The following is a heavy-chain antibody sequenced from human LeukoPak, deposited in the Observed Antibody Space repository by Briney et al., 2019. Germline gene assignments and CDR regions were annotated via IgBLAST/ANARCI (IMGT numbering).Heavy chain of an antibody. V-gene: IGHV4-4*07. J-gene: IGHJ4*02. Sequence: KPSETLSLTCTVSGGSISSYYWSWIRQPAGKGLEWIGRIHTSGSTNYSPSHKSRLTMSVETSKNHFSLKLSSVTAADTAVYYCARDGGSGWYNYWGQGTLVTVSS. CDR2: IHTSGST. D-gene: IGHD6-19*01. CDR3: ARDGGSGWYNY. CDR1: GGSISSYY.